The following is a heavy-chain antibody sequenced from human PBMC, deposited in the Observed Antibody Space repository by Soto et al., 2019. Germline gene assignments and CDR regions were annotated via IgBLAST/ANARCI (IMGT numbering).Heavy chain of an antibody. D-gene: IGHD3-10*01. J-gene: IGHJ4*02. CDR3: ARVGSGSYYNGDY. CDR1: GGSFSGYY. CDR2: INHSGST. Sequence: WETLSLTCAVYGGSFSGYYWSWIRQPPGKGLEWIGEINHSGSTNYNPSLKSRVTISVDTSKNQFSLKLSSVTAADTAVYYCARVGSGSYYNGDYWGQGTLVTVSS. V-gene: IGHV4-34*01.